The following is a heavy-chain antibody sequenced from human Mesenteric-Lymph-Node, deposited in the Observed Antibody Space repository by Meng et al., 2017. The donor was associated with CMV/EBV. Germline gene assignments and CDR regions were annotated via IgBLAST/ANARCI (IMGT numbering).Heavy chain of an antibody. V-gene: IGHV4-61*01. J-gene: IGHJ4*02. Sequence: SETLSLTCTVSGGSVSSGSYYWSWIRQPPGKGLEWIGYIYYSGSTNCNPSLKSRVTISVDTSKNQFSLRLSSVTAADTAVYYCARELSGSYYNFWGQGTLVTVSS. CDR2: IYYSGST. CDR1: GGSVSSGSYY. D-gene: IGHD1-26*01. CDR3: ARELSGSYYNF.